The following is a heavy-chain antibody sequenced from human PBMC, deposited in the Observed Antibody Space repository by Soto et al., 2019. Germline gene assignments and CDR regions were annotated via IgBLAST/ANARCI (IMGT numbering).Heavy chain of an antibody. J-gene: IGHJ4*02. D-gene: IGHD3-22*01. V-gene: IGHV3-49*04. CDR2: IRAKAHGGTT. CDR3: TRAYDSSPLDY. Sequence: GGSLRLSCTASAFNFADYAMNWVRQVPGKGLEWVGFIRAKAHGGTTDYAASVKGRFTISRDDSKSIAYLQMNSLKTEDTALYYCTRAYDSSPLDYWGQGTRVT. CDR1: AFNFADYA.